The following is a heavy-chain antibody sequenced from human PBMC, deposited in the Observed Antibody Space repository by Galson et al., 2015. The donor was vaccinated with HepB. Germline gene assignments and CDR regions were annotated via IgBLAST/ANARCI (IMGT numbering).Heavy chain of an antibody. Sequence: SVKVSCKASGYTFTGYYMHWVRQAPGQGLEWMGWINPNSGGTNYAQKFQGRVTMTRDTSISTAYMELSRLRSDDTAVYYCAREGVIITIFGVVTSTYFDFWGQGTLVTVSS. D-gene: IGHD3-3*01. CDR2: INPNSGGT. V-gene: IGHV1-2*02. CDR3: AREGVIITIFGVVTSTYFDF. CDR1: GYTFTGYY. J-gene: IGHJ4*02.